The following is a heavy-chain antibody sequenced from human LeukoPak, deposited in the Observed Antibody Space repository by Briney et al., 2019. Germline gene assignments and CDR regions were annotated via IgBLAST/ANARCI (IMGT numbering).Heavy chain of an antibody. Sequence: ASVKVSCKVSGYTLTELSMHWARQAPGKGLEWMGGFDPEDGETIYAQKFQGRVTMTEDTSTDTAYMELSSLRSEDTAVYYCATNGWAAAGFDYWGQGTLVTVSS. D-gene: IGHD6-13*01. CDR1: GYTLTELS. J-gene: IGHJ4*02. CDR2: FDPEDGET. CDR3: ATNGWAAAGFDY. V-gene: IGHV1-24*01.